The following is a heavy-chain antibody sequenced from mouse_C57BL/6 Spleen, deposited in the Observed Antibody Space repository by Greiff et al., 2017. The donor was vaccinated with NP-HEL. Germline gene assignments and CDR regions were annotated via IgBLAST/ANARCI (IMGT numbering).Heavy chain of an antibody. V-gene: IGHV1-78*01. CDR3: ASPKGLQRGSWFAY. CDR1: GYTFTDHT. J-gene: IGHJ3*01. Sequence: VQLQQSDAELVKPGASVKISCKVSGYTFTDHTIHWMKQRPEQGLEWIGYIYPRDGSTKYNEKFKGKATVTADKSSSTAYMQLNSLTSEDSAVYFCASPKGLQRGSWFAYWGQGTLVTVSA. CDR2: IYPRDGST. D-gene: IGHD1-1*01.